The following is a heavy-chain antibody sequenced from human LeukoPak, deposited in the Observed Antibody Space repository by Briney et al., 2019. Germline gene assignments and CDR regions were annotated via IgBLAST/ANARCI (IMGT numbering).Heavy chain of an antibody. Sequence: GASVKVSCKASGYTFTSYYIHWVRQAPGQGLEWMGIINPSGGSTTYAQKFQGRVTMTRDTSASTVYMELSSLRSEGTAVYYCARRDGYNVIDYWGQGTLVTVSS. CDR1: GYTFTSYY. J-gene: IGHJ4*02. CDR3: ARRDGYNVIDY. V-gene: IGHV1-46*03. CDR2: INPSGGST. D-gene: IGHD5-24*01.